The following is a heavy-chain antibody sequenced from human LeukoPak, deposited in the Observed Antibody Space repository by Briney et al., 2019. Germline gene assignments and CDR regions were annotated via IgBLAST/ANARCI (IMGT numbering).Heavy chain of an antibody. CDR3: ARQPITMVRGVTT. CDR2: IYPGDSDT. CDR1: GYSFTGYW. V-gene: IGHV5-51*01. J-gene: IGHJ5*02. D-gene: IGHD3-10*01. Sequence: GESLKISCKGSGYSFTGYWIGWVRQMPGKGLEWMGIIYPGDSDTRYSPSFQGQVTISADKSISTAYLQWSSLKASDTAMYYCARQPITMVRGVTTWGQGTLVTVSS.